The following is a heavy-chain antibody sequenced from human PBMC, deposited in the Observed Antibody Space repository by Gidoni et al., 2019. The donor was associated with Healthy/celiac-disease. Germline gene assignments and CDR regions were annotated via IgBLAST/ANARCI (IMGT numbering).Heavy chain of an antibody. CDR2: SYHSGST. CDR3: ARGISHAEFGESLNWFDP. V-gene: IGHV4-38-2*01. D-gene: IGHD3-10*01. Sequence: QVQLQESGPGLVKPSETLSLTCAVSGYSISSGYYWGWIRQPPGKGLEWIGSSYHSGSTYYNPSLKSLVTISVDTSKNQCSLKLSSVTAAHTAVYYGARGISHAEFGESLNWFDPWGQGTLVTVSS. J-gene: IGHJ5*02. CDR1: GYSISSGYY.